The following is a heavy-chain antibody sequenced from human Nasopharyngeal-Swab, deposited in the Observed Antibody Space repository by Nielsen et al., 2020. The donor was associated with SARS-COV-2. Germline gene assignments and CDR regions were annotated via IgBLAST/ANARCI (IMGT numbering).Heavy chain of an antibody. V-gene: IGHV1-69*10. CDR3: ARSGYSYGYHNYYYGMDV. Sequence: SVKVSCKASGGTFSSYAISWVRQAPGQGLEWMGGIIPILGIANYAQKFQGRVTITADKSTSTAYMELSSLRSEDTAVYYCARSGYSYGYHNYYYGMDVWGQGTTVTVSS. CDR1: GGTFSSYA. CDR2: IIPILGIA. D-gene: IGHD5-18*01. J-gene: IGHJ6*02.